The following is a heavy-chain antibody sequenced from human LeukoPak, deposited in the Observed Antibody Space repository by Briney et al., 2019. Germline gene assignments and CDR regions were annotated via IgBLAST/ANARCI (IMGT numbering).Heavy chain of an antibody. D-gene: IGHD4-17*01. CDR1: GFTFSTYW. Sequence: GGSLRLSCAASGFTFSTYWMSWVRQAPGKGLGWVSAITGSGGSTYYPDSVKGRFTTSRDNSKNTLYLQMNSLRAEDTAVYYCAKALPSTVTDFDYWGQGTLVTVSS. J-gene: IGHJ4*02. CDR2: ITGSGGST. CDR3: AKALPSTVTDFDY. V-gene: IGHV3-23*01.